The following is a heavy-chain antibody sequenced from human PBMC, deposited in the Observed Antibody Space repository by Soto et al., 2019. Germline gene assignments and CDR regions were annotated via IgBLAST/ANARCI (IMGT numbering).Heavy chain of an antibody. CDR3: ARDNGGYYDSSGYDAFDI. CDR1: GGTFSSYA. J-gene: IGHJ3*02. V-gene: IGHV1-69*06. CDR2: IIPIFGTA. Sequence: QVQLVQSGAEVKKPGSSVKVSCKASGGTFSSYAISWVRQAPGQGLEWMGGIIPIFGTANYAQKFQGRVTITADKSTSTAYMELSSLRSEDTAVYYCARDNGGYYDSSGYDAFDIWGQGTMVTVSS. D-gene: IGHD3-22*01.